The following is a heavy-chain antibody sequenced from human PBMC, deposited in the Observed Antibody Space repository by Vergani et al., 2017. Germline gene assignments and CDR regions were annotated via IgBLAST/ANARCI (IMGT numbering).Heavy chain of an antibody. D-gene: IGHD7-27*01. CDR1: GGSISSYY. V-gene: IGHV4-59*01. CDR3: ARVGDWGFDAFDI. Sequence: QVQLQQWGAGLLKPSETLSLTCAVYGGSISSYYWSWIRQPPGKGLEWIGYIYYSGSTNYNPSLKSRVTISVDTSKNQFSLKLSSVTAADTAVYYCARVGDWGFDAFDIWGQGTMVTVSS. CDR2: IYYSGST. J-gene: IGHJ3*02.